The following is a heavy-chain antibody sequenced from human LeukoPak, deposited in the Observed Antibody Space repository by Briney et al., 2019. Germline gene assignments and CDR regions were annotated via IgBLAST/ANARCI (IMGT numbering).Heavy chain of an antibody. J-gene: IGHJ4*02. V-gene: IGHV3-30*02. CDR1: GFSFSAFV. D-gene: IGHD6-19*01. CDR3: AKDSSATFFSAHSFDF. CDR2: IRSDGSDE. Sequence: GGSLRLSCAASGFSFSAFVLHWVRQAPGKGLEWVAFIRSDGSDEYYADSVKGRFTISRDNSKNTLYLQMNSLRAEDTAVYYCAKDSSATFFSAHSFDFWGQGTLVTVSS.